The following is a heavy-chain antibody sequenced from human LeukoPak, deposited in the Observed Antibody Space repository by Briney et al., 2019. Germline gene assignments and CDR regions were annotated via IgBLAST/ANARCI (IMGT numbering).Heavy chain of an antibody. Sequence: ASVKLSCKASGATFTSYTISWVRQAPGQGLGWMGRIIPILGIGNYAQKFQGRVTITADKSTSTAYMELSSLRSEDTAVYYCAYCTNGVCYRGGVYGMDVWGQGPTVTVPS. CDR1: GATFTSYT. CDR2: IIPILGIG. J-gene: IGHJ6*02. V-gene: IGHV1-69*02. D-gene: IGHD2-8*01. CDR3: AYCTNGVCYRGGVYGMDV.